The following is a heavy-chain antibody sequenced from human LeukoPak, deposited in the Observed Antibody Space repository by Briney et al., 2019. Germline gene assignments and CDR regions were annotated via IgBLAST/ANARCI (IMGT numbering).Heavy chain of an antibody. D-gene: IGHD1-1*01. CDR3: ARETAELGRSFDY. CDR2: IYTSGSI. CDR1: GDSISGYY. Sequence: SETLSLTCTVSGDSISGYYWSWVRQPAGKGLEWIGRIYTSGSINYNPSLTSRVTMSVDTSKNQFSLKLSSVTAADTAVYYCARETAELGRSFDYWGQGALVTVSS. J-gene: IGHJ4*02. V-gene: IGHV4-4*07.